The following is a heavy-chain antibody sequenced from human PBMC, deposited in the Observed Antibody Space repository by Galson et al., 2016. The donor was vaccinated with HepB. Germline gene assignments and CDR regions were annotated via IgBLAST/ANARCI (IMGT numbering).Heavy chain of an antibody. CDR3: ARRHSDYSSDSKKYHGPYYFDY. Sequence: SETLSLTCSVSGDSISGTSYYWNWIHQPPGKGPEWIGSGHYSGSTYYRPSLKSRVTISVDTSKNQFSLKLSSVTAADTAVYYCARRHSDYSSDSKKYHGPYYFDYWGQGTLVSVSS. V-gene: IGHV4-39*01. CDR2: GHYSGST. J-gene: IGHJ4*02. CDR1: GDSISGTSYY. D-gene: IGHD3-22*01.